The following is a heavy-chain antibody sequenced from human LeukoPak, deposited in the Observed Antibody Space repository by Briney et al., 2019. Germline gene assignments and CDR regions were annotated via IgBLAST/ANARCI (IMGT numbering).Heavy chain of an antibody. CDR3: AREDFFTPHS. CDR1: GFPFSAYY. Sequence: PGGSLRLSCAASGFPFSAYYMTWIRQAPGKGLEWVSSIGFSSIGFISDHLKYAASVKGRFTISRDNATNSLYLHMDSLRAEDTAVYFCAREDFFTPHSWGQGTLVTVSS. V-gene: IGHV3-11*05. J-gene: IGHJ4*02. D-gene: IGHD3/OR15-3a*01. CDR2: IGFSSIGFISDHL.